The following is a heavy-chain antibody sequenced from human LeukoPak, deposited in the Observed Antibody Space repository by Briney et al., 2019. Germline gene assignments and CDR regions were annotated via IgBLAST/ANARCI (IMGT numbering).Heavy chain of an antibody. CDR2: IYHSGST. D-gene: IGHD6-19*01. J-gene: IGHJ4*02. Sequence: SGTLSLTCAVSGGSISSSNWWSWVRQPPGKGLEWIGEIYHSGSTNYNPSLKSRVTISVDKSKNQFSLKLSSVTAADTAVYYCARAPRGWDPRQGVFDYWGQGTLVTVSS. CDR1: GGSISSSNW. V-gene: IGHV4-4*02. CDR3: ARAPRGWDPRQGVFDY.